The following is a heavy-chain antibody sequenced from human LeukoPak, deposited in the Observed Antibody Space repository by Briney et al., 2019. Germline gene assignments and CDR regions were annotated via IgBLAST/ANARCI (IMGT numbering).Heavy chain of an antibody. CDR3: ARDRDGGWSFDY. CDR2: IVSNGDHV. Sequence: GGSLRLTCAASGFTFTTYPMHWVRQASGKGLEFVSSIVSNGDHVFYANSVKGRFTISRDNSKNTLYLQMGSLRAEDTAVYYCARDRDGGWSFDYWGQGTLVTASS. V-gene: IGHV3-64*01. D-gene: IGHD6-19*01. J-gene: IGHJ4*02. CDR1: GFTFTTYP.